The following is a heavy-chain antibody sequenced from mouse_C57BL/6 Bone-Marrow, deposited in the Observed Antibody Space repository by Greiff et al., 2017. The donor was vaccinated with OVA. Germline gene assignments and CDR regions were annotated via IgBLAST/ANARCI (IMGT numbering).Heavy chain of an antibody. CDR1: GYAFTNYL. CDR3: ARGDYYGTSLY. Sequence: QVQLKQSGAELVRPGTSVKVSCKASGYAFTNYLIEWVKQRPGQGLEWIGVINPGSGGTNYNEKFKGKATLTADKSSSTAYMQLSSLTSEDSAVYFCARGDYYGTSLYWGQGTTLTVSS. D-gene: IGHD1-1*01. J-gene: IGHJ2*01. CDR2: INPGSGGT. V-gene: IGHV1-54*01.